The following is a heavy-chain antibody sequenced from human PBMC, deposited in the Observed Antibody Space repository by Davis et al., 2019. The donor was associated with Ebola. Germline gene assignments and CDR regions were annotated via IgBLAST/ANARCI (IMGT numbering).Heavy chain of an antibody. CDR1: GITFSRYA. CDR3: VRDYNDGIGRFDY. D-gene: IGHD3-16*01. J-gene: IGHJ4*02. CDR2: IAYDGRYE. V-gene: IGHV3-30*04. Sequence: GGSLRLSCAVSGITFSRYAMHWVRQAPGKGLEWVTDIAYDGRYESYAESVKGRFTISGDNSKSTLYLQMNSLRLEDTAVYYCVRDYNDGIGRFDYWGQGTLVTVSS.